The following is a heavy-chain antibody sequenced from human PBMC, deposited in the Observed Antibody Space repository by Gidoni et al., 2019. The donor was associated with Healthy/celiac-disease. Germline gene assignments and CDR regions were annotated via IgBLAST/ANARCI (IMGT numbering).Heavy chain of an antibody. D-gene: IGHD6-6*01. CDR2: MNPNSGNT. J-gene: IGHJ6*03. CDR3: ARGRQQLGPFRYYYYMDV. V-gene: IGHV1-8*01. Sequence: QVQLVQSGAEVKKPGASVKVSCKASGYTFTSYDINWVRQATGQGLEWMGWMNPNSGNTGYAQKFQGRVTMTRNTSISTAYMELSSLRSEDTAVYYCARGRQQLGPFRYYYYMDVWGKGTTVTVSS. CDR1: GYTFTSYD.